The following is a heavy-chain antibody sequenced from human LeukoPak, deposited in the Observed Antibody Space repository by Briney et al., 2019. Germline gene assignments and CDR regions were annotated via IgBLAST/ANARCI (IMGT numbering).Heavy chain of an antibody. Sequence: ASVKVSCKASGYTFTSYGISWVRQAPGQGLEWMGWISAYNGNTNYAQKLQGRVTMTTDTSTSTAYMELRSLRSDNTAVYYCVICYSVVGAFDIGGQGTMVTVSS. CDR1: GYTFTSYG. CDR2: ISAYNGNT. D-gene: IGHD2-21*01. V-gene: IGHV1-18*01. J-gene: IGHJ3*02. CDR3: VICYSVVGAFDI.